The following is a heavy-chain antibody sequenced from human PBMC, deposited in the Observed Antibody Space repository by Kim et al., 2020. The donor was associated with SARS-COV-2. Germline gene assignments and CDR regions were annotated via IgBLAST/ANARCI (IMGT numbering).Heavy chain of an antibody. V-gene: IGHV3-33*06. J-gene: IGHJ6*02. CDR3: AKAPGTGYCSSTSCRGVYYGMDV. D-gene: IGHD2-2*01. CDR2: IWYDGSNK. CDR1: GFTFSSYG. Sequence: GGSLRLSCAASGFTFSSYGMHWVRQAPGKGLEWVAVIWYDGSNKYYADSVKGRFTISRDNSKNTLYLQMNSLRAEDTAVYYCAKAPGTGYCSSTSCRGVYYGMDVWGQGTTVTVSS.